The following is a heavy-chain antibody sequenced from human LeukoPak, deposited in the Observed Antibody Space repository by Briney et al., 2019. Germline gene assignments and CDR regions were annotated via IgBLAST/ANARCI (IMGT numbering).Heavy chain of an antibody. V-gene: IGHV3-30*02. Sequence: PGGSLRLSCAASGFTFSSYGMHWVRQAPGKGLEWVAFIRYDGSNKYYADSVEGRFTISRDNSKNTLYLQMNSLRAEDTAVYYCAKDSVYYCDSSGSIDYWGQGTLVTVSS. CDR1: GFTFSSYG. D-gene: IGHD3-22*01. J-gene: IGHJ4*02. CDR3: AKDSVYYCDSSGSIDY. CDR2: IRYDGSNK.